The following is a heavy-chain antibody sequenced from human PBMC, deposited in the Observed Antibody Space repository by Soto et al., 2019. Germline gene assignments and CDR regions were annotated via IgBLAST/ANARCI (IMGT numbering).Heavy chain of an antibody. CDR3: ARGADISGYNPDN. Sequence: SVKVSCKASGGTFSSYTISWVRQAPGQGLEWMGRIIPILGIANYAQKFQGRVTITADKSTSTAYMELSSLRSEDTAVYYCARGADISGYNPDNWGQGTQVTVSS. D-gene: IGHD3-22*01. V-gene: IGHV1-69*02. CDR2: IIPILGIA. J-gene: IGHJ4*02. CDR1: GGTFSSYT.